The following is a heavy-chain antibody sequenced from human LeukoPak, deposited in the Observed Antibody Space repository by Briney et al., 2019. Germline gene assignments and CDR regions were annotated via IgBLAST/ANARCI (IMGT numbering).Heavy chain of an antibody. J-gene: IGHJ6*03. D-gene: IGHD3-10*01. CDR3: ARIGAPYASGSYSYSYCYFDV. CDR2: IYSGGST. V-gene: IGHV3-66*01. CDR1: GFTVSSEY. Sequence: GGSLRLSCAASGFTVSSEYMSWFRQAPGKGLEWVSLIYSGGSTYYADSVKDRFTISRDNSKNTLYLQMNSLRAEDTAVYYCARIGAPYASGSYSYSYCYFDVWGIGTTVTISS.